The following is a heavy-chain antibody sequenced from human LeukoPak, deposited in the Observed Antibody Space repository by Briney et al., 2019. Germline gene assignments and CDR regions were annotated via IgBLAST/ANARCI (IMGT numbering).Heavy chain of an antibody. CDR1: GGTFSSYA. CDR2: IIPIFGTA. J-gene: IGHJ4*02. Sequence: SVKVSCKASGGTFSSYAISWVRQAPGQGLEWMGGIIPIFGTANYAQKFQGRVTITTDDSTSTAYMELSSLRSEDTAVYYCARGGYYYDSSAFDYWGQGTLVTVSS. D-gene: IGHD3-22*01. V-gene: IGHV1-69*05. CDR3: ARGGYYYDSSAFDY.